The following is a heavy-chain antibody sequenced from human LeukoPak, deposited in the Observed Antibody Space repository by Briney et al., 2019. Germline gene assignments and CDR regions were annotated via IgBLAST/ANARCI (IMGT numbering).Heavy chain of an antibody. D-gene: IGHD1-26*01. CDR1: GYTFTGYY. Sequence: ASVKVSCKASGYTFTGYYMHWVRQAPGQGLEWMGWISAYNGNTNYAQKLQGRVTMTTDTSTSTAYMELRSLRSDDTAVYYRARSRYSGSYFYWGQGTLVTVSS. CDR3: ARSRYSGSYFY. J-gene: IGHJ4*02. V-gene: IGHV1-18*04. CDR2: ISAYNGNT.